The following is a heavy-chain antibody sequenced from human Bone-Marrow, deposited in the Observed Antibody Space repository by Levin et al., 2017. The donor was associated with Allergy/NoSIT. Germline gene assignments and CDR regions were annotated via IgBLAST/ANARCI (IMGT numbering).Heavy chain of an antibody. J-gene: IGHJ3*02. Sequence: PGGSLRLSCVGSGFTFDDCAMHWVRQVPGKGLEWVSGISWNSGKIVYADSAKGRFTISRDNDKNSVFLHMNSLRPEDTALYYCTKDLYRGGVYCTRGTCYSAFDNWGRGTMVTVSA. V-gene: IGHV3-9*01. CDR1: GFTFDDCA. CDR2: ISWNSGKI. D-gene: IGHD2-21*02. CDR3: TKDLYRGGVYCTRGTCYSAFDN.